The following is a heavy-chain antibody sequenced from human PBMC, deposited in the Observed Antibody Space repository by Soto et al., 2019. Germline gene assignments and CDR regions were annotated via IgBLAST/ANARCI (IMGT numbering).Heavy chain of an antibody. CDR1: GGSINSSNW. J-gene: IGHJ5*02. CDR3: AREGPATIAADLSWFDP. CDR2: IYHSGNT. D-gene: IGHD6-13*01. Sequence: QVQLQESGPGLVKPSGTLSLTCAVSGGSINSSNWWTWVRQPPGKGLEWIGNIYHSGNTNYNPSLKGRVTISVDKSKNQFSLRLSSVTAADTATYYCAREGPATIAADLSWFDPWGQGTLVTVSS. V-gene: IGHV4-4*02.